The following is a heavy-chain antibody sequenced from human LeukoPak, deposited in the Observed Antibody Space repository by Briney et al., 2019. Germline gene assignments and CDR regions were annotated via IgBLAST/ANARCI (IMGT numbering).Heavy chain of an antibody. V-gene: IGHV1-2*02. Sequence: AASVKVSCKAPGYTFTGYYMHWVRQAPGQGLEWMGWINPNSGGTNYAQKFQGRVTMTRDTSISTAYMELSRLRSDDTAVYYCARTRGGSYFLDYYYNGMDVWGQGTTVTVSS. CDR2: INPNSGGT. CDR1: GYTFTGYY. D-gene: IGHD1-26*01. CDR3: ARTRGGSYFLDYYYNGMDV. J-gene: IGHJ6*02.